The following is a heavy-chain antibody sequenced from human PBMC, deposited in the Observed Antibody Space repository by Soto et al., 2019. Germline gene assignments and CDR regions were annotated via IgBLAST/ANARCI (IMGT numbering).Heavy chain of an antibody. D-gene: IGHD4-17*01. J-gene: IGHJ6*02. CDR2: IYYSGGT. Sequence: QVQLQESGPGLVKPSETLSLTCTVSGGSINSFHWSWVRQPPGKGLEWIGYIYYSGGTTYNPSLKSRVTIAVDTSKNQFSQKLSSVTAADTAVYHSARSTVYYYYGMDVWCQGTTVTVSS. V-gene: IGHV4-59*01. CDR3: ARSTVYYYYGMDV. CDR1: GGSINSFH.